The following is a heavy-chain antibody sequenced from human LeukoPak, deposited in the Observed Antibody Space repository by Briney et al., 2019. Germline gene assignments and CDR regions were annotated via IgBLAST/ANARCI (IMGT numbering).Heavy chain of an antibody. J-gene: IGHJ6*02. Sequence: LPGGSLRLSCAASGFTFSSYGMHWVRQAPGKGLEWVAVISYDGSNKYYADSVKGRFTISRDNSKNTLYLQMNSLRAEDTAVYYCAKIRVPDYGDYYYYYGMDVWGQGTTVTVSS. V-gene: IGHV3-30*18. CDR2: ISYDGSNK. CDR1: GFTFSSYG. CDR3: AKIRVPDYGDYYYYYGMDV. D-gene: IGHD4-17*01.